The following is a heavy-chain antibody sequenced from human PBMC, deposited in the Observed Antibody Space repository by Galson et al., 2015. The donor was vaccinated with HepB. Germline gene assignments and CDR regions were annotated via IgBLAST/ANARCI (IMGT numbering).Heavy chain of an antibody. V-gene: IGHV3-30*18. CDR2: ISYDGSNK. Sequence: SLRLSCAASGFTFSSYGLHWVRQAPGKGLAWVAVISYDGSNKYYADSVKGRFTISRDNSKNTLYLQMNSLRAEDTAVYYCAKWIGGGGYYYMDVWGKGTTVTVSS. D-gene: IGHD3-16*01. J-gene: IGHJ6*03. CDR3: AKWIGGGGYYYMDV. CDR1: GFTFSSYG.